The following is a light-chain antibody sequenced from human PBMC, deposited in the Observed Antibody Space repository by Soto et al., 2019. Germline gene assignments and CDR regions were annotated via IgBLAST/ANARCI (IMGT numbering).Light chain of an antibody. J-gene: IGKJ1*01. V-gene: IGKV1-5*03. CDR3: QHYNDYSWT. Sequence: DITMTQSPSTLSASVGDRVTITCRASQSISIWLAWYQQKPGRAPNLLIYGTSSLESGVPSRFSGSGSGTEFTLTIIILQPDDFATYYCQHYNDYSWTFVQGTKVEIK. CDR1: QSISIW. CDR2: GTS.